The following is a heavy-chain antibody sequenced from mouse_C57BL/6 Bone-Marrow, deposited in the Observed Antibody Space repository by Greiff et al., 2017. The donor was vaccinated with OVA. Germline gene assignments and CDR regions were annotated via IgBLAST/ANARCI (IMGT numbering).Heavy chain of an antibody. V-gene: IGHV10-1*01. CDR3: VRHYYDYGGGAMDY. CDR1: GFSFNTYA. CDR2: IRSKSNNYAT. J-gene: IGHJ4*01. Sequence: EVQVVESGGGLVQPKGSLKLSCAASGFSFNTYAMNWVRQAPGKGLEWVARIRSKSNNYATYYADSVKDRFTISRDDSESMLYLQMNNLKTEDTAMYYCVRHYYDYGGGAMDYWGQGTSVTVSS. D-gene: IGHD2-4*01.